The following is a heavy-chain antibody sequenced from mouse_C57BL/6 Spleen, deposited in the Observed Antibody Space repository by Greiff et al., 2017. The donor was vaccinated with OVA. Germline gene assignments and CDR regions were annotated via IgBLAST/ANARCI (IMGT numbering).Heavy chain of an antibody. J-gene: IGHJ1*03. CDR1: GFTFSSYA. D-gene: IGHD1-1*01. CDR3: ARDRYGSSRGYFDV. Sequence: EVQVVESGGGLVKPGGSLKLSCAASGFTFSSYAMSWVRQTPEKRLEWVATISDGGSYTYYPDNVKGRFTISRDNAKNNLYLQMSHLKSEDTAMYYCARDRYGSSRGYFDVWGTGTTVTVSS. CDR2: ISDGGSYT. V-gene: IGHV5-4*01.